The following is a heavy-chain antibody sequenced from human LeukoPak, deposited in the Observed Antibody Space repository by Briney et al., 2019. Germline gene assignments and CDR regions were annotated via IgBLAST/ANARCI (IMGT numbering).Heavy chain of an antibody. V-gene: IGHV4-4*02. J-gene: IGHJ4*02. Sequence: SGTLSLTCAVSGAFIDSNNWWSWVRQPPGKGLEWIGYVHYSGSTNYNPSLKSRVTISVDTSKNQFSLKLSSVTAADTAVYYCARDGVDTYGTTDYWGQGTLVTVSS. D-gene: IGHD3-3*01. CDR1: GAFIDSNNW. CDR3: ARDGVDTYGTTDY. CDR2: VHYSGST.